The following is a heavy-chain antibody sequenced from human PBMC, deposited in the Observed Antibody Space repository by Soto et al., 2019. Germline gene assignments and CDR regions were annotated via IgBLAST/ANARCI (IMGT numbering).Heavy chain of an antibody. D-gene: IGHD3-3*01. CDR3: ARVRRILEWLFDY. J-gene: IGHJ4*02. CDR2: IIPVFATI. V-gene: IGHV1-69*13. Sequence: SEKVAGKASGGTFSRDAVSWVRQAPGQGPEWLGWIIPVFATIKYAQKFQDRVTITADESTSTAYMELSSLRAEETAVYYCARVRRILEWLFDYWGQGTLVTVSS. CDR1: GGTFSRDA.